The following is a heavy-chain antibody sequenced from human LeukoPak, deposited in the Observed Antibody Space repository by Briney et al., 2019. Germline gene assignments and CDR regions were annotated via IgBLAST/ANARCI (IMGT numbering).Heavy chain of an antibody. D-gene: IGHD1-7*01. J-gene: IGHJ4*02. CDR2: IYSGTSK. Sequence: GGSLRLSCAASGFTFSSYAMSWVRQAPGKGLEWVSVIYSGTSKYYADSVKGRFTISRDNSKNTAYLQMNSLRAEDTAVYYCARGNWNYPFDYWGQGTLVTVSS. CDR3: ARGNWNYPFDY. V-gene: IGHV3-53*01. CDR1: GFTFSSYA.